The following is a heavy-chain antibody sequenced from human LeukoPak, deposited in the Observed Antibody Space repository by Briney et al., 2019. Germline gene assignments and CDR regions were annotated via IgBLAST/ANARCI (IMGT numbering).Heavy chain of an antibody. D-gene: IGHD3-3*01. CDR3: ARETNHYDFWSGHRGDFDY. J-gene: IGHJ4*02. Sequence: ASVKVSCKASGYTFTSYGISWVRQAPGQGLEWMGWISAYNGNTNYAQKLQGRVTMTTDTSTSTAYMELGSLRSDDTAVYYCARETNHYDFWSGHRGDFDYWGQGTLVTVSS. CDR2: ISAYNGNT. CDR1: GYTFTSYG. V-gene: IGHV1-18*01.